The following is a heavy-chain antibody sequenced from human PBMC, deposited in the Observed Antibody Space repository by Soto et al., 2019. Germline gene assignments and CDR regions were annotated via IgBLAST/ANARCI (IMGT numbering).Heavy chain of an antibody. Sequence: PGESLKISCKGSGYTFTNYWIGWVRQMPGKGPEWMGIIYPGDSDTKYNPSFQGQATISADKSITTTYLQWSSLKASDTAIYYCAASIFYYGMDVWGQGTTVTVS. J-gene: IGHJ6*02. CDR2: IYPGDSDT. V-gene: IGHV5-51*01. CDR3: AASIFYYGMDV. CDR1: GYTFTNYW.